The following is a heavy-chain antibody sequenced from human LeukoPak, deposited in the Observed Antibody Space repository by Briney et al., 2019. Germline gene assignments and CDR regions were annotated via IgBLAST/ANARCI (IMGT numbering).Heavy chain of an antibody. CDR1: GFTFSSYS. J-gene: IGHJ4*02. CDR2: IKQDGSEK. V-gene: IGHV3-7*04. CDR3: ARGTASYYYGSGSYYNY. D-gene: IGHD3-10*01. Sequence: GGSLRLSCAASGFTFSSYSMSWVRQAPGKGLEWVANIKQDGSEKYYVDSVKGRFTISRDNAMNSLYLQMNSLRAEDTAVYYCARGTASYYYGSGSYYNYWGQGTLVTVSS.